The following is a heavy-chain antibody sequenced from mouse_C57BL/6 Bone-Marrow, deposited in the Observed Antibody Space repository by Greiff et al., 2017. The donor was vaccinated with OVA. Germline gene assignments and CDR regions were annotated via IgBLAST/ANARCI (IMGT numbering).Heavy chain of an antibody. CDR1: GYTFTDYY. CDR2: INPNNGGT. Sequence: VQLQQSGPELVKPGASVKISCKASGYTFTDYYMNWVKQSHGKSLEWIGDINPNNGGTSYNQKFKGKATLTVDKSSSTAYMELRSLTSEDSAVYYCARLDSSAWFAYWGQGTLVTVSA. J-gene: IGHJ3*01. CDR3: ARLDSSAWFAY. D-gene: IGHD3-2*01. V-gene: IGHV1-26*01.